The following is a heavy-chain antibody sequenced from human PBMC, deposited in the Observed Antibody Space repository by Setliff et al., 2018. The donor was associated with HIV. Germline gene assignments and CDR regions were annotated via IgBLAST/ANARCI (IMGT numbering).Heavy chain of an antibody. CDR2: IRYSGTT. CDR3: VRGDYRIIAAAGSGWFDP. D-gene: IGHD6-13*01. Sequence: PSETLSLTCTVSGGSVSSKSFYWGWIRQPPGEGLEWIGSIRYSGTTHYNPSLKSRVTISVDTSNNQFSLKLRFVTAADTAVYYCVRGDYRIIAAAGSGWFDPWGQGTQVTVSS. V-gene: IGHV4-39*01. J-gene: IGHJ5*02. CDR1: GGSVSSKSFY.